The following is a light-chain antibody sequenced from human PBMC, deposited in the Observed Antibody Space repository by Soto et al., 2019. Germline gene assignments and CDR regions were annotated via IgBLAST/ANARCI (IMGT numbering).Light chain of an antibody. Sequence: QSVLTQPPSVSGAPGQRVTISCTGSSSNIGAGYDGHWYQQLPGTAPKLLIYGNSNRPSGVPDRFSGSKSGTSASLAITGLRAEDEADYYCQSYDSSLSGWVFGGGTQLTVL. V-gene: IGLV1-40*01. J-gene: IGLJ3*02. CDR3: QSYDSSLSGWV. CDR1: SSNIGAGYD. CDR2: GNS.